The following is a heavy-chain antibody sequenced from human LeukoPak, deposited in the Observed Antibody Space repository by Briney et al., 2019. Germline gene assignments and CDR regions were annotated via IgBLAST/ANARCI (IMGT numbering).Heavy chain of an antibody. D-gene: IGHD3-3*01. V-gene: IGHV4-39*01. Sequence: PSETLSLTCTVSGGSLSSSSYYWGWLRQPPGKGLEWLGSIYYSGSTYYNPSLKSRVTISVDTSKNQFSLKLSSVTAADTAVYYCASPPARITIFGVVTPEHYYYYMDVWGKGTTVTVSS. CDR3: ASPPARITIFGVVTPEHYYYYMDV. J-gene: IGHJ6*03. CDR1: GGSLSSSSYY. CDR2: IYYSGST.